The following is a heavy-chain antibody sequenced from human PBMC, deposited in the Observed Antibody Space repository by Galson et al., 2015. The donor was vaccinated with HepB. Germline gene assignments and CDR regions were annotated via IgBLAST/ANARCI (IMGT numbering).Heavy chain of an antibody. J-gene: IGHJ6*02. CDR1: GFTFSSYA. V-gene: IGHV3-23*01. CDR2: ISGSGGST. CDR3: AKAYYGSGSYSIYGMDV. Sequence: SLRLSCAASGFTFSSYAISWVRQAPGKGLEWVSAISGSGGSTYYADSVKGRFTISRDNSKNTLHLQMNSLRAEDTAVYYCAKAYYGSGSYSIYGMDVWGQGTTVTVSS. D-gene: IGHD3-10*01.